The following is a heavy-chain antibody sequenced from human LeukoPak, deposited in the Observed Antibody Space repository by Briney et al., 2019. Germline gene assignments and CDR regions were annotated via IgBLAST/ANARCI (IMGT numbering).Heavy chain of an antibody. Sequence: PGGSLRLSCAASGFTVSSNEMSWVRQAPGKGLEWVSSISGGSTYYADSRKGRFTISRDNSKNTLHLQMISLRAEDTAVYYCAKDRDGYGDGYILFDYWGQGTLVTVSS. J-gene: IGHJ4*02. CDR2: ISGGST. CDR1: GFTVSSNE. V-gene: IGHV3-38-3*01. D-gene: IGHD5-24*01. CDR3: AKDRDGYGDGYILFDY.